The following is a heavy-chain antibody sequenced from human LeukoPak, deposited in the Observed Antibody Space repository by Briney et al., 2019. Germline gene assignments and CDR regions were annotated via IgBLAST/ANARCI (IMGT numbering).Heavy chain of an antibody. D-gene: IGHD1-1*01. V-gene: IGHV3-30*07. CDR3: ARGFLQLTPYYFDY. CDR2: ISYHGSNK. J-gene: IGHJ4*02. Sequence: VISYHGSNKSYVDSVKGRFTVSRDNSKNTVSLQMDSLRVDDTGIYYCARGFLQLTPYYFDYWGQGALVTVSS.